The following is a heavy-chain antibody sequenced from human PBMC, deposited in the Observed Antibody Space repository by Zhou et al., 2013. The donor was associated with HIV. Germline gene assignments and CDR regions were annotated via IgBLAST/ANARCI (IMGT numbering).Heavy chain of an antibody. CDR1: GGTFSSYA. CDR3: ARAQSSGWYYFDY. D-gene: IGHD6-19*01. Sequence: QVQLVQSGAEVKKPGSSVKVSCKASGGTFSSYAISWVRQAPGQGLEWMGGIIPLFGTANYAQKFQGRVTITADESTTTAYMELSSLKSEDTAVYYCARAQSSGWYYFDYWGQGTLVTVSS. J-gene: IGHJ4*02. CDR2: IIPLFGTA. V-gene: IGHV1-69*12.